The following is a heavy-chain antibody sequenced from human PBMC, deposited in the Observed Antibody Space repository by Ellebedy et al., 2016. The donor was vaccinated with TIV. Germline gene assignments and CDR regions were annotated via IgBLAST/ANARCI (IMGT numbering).Heavy chain of an antibody. CDR3: AREKVAAAGPPGRRPNRLFDY. V-gene: IGHV4-4*02. D-gene: IGHD6-13*01. J-gene: IGHJ4*02. CDR2: IYHSGST. CDR1: GGSISSSNW. Sequence: SETLSLXXAVSGGSISSSNWWSWVRQPPGKGLEWIGEIYHSGSTNYNPSLKSRVTISVDKSKNQFSLKLSSVTAADTAVYYCAREKVAAAGPPGRRPNRLFDYWGQGTLVTVSS.